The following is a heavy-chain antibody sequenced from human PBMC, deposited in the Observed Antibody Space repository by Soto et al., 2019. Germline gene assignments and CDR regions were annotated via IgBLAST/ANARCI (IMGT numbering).Heavy chain of an antibody. Sequence: PGVSLRLSCAASGFTFSSYDMHWVRQATGKGLEWVSAIGTAGDTYYPGSVKGRFTISRENAKNSLYLQMNSLRAEDTAVYYCARDRPYSSYYYYGMDVWGQGTTVTVSS. CDR1: GFTFSSYD. CDR3: ARDRPYSSYYYYGMDV. CDR2: IGTAGDT. J-gene: IGHJ6*02. V-gene: IGHV3-13*01. D-gene: IGHD6-13*01.